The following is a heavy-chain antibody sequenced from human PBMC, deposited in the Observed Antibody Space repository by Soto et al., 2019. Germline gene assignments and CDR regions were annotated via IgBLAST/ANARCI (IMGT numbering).Heavy chain of an antibody. V-gene: IGHV6-1*01. CDR3: TRESMDGWVKY. J-gene: IGHJ4*02. CDR2: TYFRSKWYN. D-gene: IGHD1-26*01. CDR1: VDSVSSNSAT. Sequence: SQTLSLTCAMSVDSVSSNSATWNWIMQSPSRGLEWLGRTYFRSKWYNDYAESVKSRITINPDTTKNQLSLQLESVTPEDTAIYYCTRESMDGWVKYWGQGALVSVSS.